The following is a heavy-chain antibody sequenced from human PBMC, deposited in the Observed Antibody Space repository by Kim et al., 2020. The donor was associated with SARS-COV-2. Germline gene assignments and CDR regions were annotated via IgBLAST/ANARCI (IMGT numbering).Heavy chain of an antibody. CDR2: TYNTGRT. CDR1: GFTLITDH. D-gene: IGHD1-26*01. CDR3: VRVWELAFDH. Sequence: GGSLRLSCAASGFTLITDHMSWVRQTPGKGLEWVAVTYNTGRTYYADSVEGRFTISRDNSKNMIYLQMNSLGADDTAVYYCVRVWELAFDHWGQGSLVTVSS. V-gene: IGHV3-53*01. J-gene: IGHJ4*02.